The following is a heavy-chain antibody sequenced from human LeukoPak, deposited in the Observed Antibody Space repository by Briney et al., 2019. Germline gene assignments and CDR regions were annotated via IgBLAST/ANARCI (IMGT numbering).Heavy chain of an antibody. D-gene: IGHD6-13*01. CDR3: PSGPYSSSWYNWFDP. Sequence: GASVKVSCQGSGGTFSSCAISWVGPAPGRGLEWMGGIIPIFGTANYAQKFQGRVTITTDESTSTAYMELSSLRSEDTAVYYCPSGPYSSSWYNWFDPWGQGTLVTVPS. CDR1: GGTFSSCA. V-gene: IGHV1-69*05. CDR2: IIPIFGTA. J-gene: IGHJ5*02.